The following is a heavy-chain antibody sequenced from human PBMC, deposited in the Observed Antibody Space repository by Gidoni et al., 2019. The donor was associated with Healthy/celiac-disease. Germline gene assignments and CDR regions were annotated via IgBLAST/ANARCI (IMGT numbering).Heavy chain of an antibody. CDR3: TRERDAFYDFWSGYYTSYYYGMDV. J-gene: IGHJ6*02. CDR1: GFTVGDYA. D-gene: IGHD3-3*01. Sequence: EVQLVESGGGLVQPGRSMRLSCTAYGFTVGDYAMRWFRPPPGKGLEWVGFIRSKAYGGTTEYAASGKGRFTISRDDSKSIAYLKMNSLKTEDTAVYYCTRERDAFYDFWSGYYTSYYYGMDVWGQGTTVTVSS. CDR2: IRSKAYGGTT. V-gene: IGHV3-49*03.